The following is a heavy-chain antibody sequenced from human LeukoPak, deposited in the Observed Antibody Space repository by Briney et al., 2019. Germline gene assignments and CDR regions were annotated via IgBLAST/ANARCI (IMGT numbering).Heavy chain of an antibody. CDR3: ARDMAMIANAFNI. Sequence: SKTLSLTCTVSGGSISSGSYYWSWIRQPAGKGLEWIGRIYTSGSTNYNPSLKSRVTISVDTSKNQFSLKLSSVTAADTAVYYCARDMAMIANAFNIWGQGTMVTVSS. D-gene: IGHD3-22*01. CDR2: IYTSGST. J-gene: IGHJ3*02. CDR1: GGSISSGSYY. V-gene: IGHV4-61*02.